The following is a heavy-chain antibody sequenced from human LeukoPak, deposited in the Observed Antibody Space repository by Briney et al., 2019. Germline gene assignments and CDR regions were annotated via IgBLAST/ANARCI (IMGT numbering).Heavy chain of an antibody. CDR2: IYYSGST. CDR3: ARHYDDGSGYYAFFDY. J-gene: IGHJ4*02. V-gene: IGHV4-39*01. D-gene: IGHD3-22*01. Sequence: SQTLSLTCTVSAGSISSSSYDWGWIRQPPGKGLEWIGSIYYSGSTYYNPSLKSRVTISVDPSKNPFSLKARSVTPADTDVYYCARHYDDGSGYYAFFDYWGQGTLVTVSS. CDR1: AGSISSSSYD.